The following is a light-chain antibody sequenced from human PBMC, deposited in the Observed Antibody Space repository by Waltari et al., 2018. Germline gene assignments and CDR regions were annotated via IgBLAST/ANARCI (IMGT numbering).Light chain of an antibody. CDR1: SGHSRNI. CDR3: QTGGHGTWV. V-gene: IGLV4-69*01. J-gene: IGLJ3*02. CDR2: INSDGSH. Sequence: QLVLTQSPSASASLGASVKLTCTLDSGHSRNIVAWLQQQPAEGPRYLMKINSDGSHSKGDEIPDRFSGSSSGAERYLTISSVQSEDEADYYCQTGGHGTWVFGGGTKLTVL.